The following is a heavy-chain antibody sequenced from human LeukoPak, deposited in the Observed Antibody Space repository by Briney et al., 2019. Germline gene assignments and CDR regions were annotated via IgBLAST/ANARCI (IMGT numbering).Heavy chain of an antibody. D-gene: IGHD3-10*01. Sequence: GGSLRLSCAVSGFTSDDHAMHWVRQASGKGLEWVAGIMWRSGSTGYGDSVKGRFTISRDNAKKSLYLQMDGLRVEDTAFYYCTKDLTPGGADVWGQGTTVTVSS. CDR1: GFTSDDHA. CDR3: TKDLTPGGADV. CDR2: IMWRSGST. J-gene: IGHJ6*02. V-gene: IGHV3-9*02.